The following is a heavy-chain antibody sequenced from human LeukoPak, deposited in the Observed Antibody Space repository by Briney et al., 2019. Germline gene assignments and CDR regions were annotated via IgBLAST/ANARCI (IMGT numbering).Heavy chain of an antibody. V-gene: IGHV3-23*01. Sequence: VGSLRLSCAASGFTFSRYAMSWVRQAPGKGLEWGSGISGSGGTTYYADSVKGRFTISRDNSKNTLYLQKNSLRAEDTAVYYCARDLGVMIGHNLEYWGQGTLVTVSS. CDR3: ARDLGVMIGHNLEY. D-gene: IGHD2-21*01. CDR1: GFTFSRYA. J-gene: IGHJ4*02. CDR2: ISGSGGTT.